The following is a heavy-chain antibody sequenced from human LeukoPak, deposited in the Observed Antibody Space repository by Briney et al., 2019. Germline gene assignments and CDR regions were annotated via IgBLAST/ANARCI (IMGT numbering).Heavy chain of an antibody. CDR3: ARDRIVVVPAAIKRYYYYGMDV. D-gene: IGHD2-2*01. Sequence: SETLSLTCTVSGGSVSSGSYYWSWIRQPPGKGLEWIGYIYYSGSTNYNPSLKSRVTISVDTSKNQFSLKLSSVTAADTAVYYCARDRIVVVPAAIKRYYYYGMDVWGQGTTVTVSS. CDR2: IYYSGST. V-gene: IGHV4-61*01. CDR1: GGSVSSGSYY. J-gene: IGHJ6*02.